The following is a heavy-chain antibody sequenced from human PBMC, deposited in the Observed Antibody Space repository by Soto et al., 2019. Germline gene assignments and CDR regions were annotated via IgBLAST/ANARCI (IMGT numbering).Heavy chain of an antibody. CDR2: IKSKTDGRTT. J-gene: IGHJ6*02. D-gene: IGHD2-2*01. CDR1: GFTFSNAW. CDR3: TTDIVVVPAATPV. Sequence: GGSLRLSCAASGFTFSNAWMSWVRQAPGKGLEWVGRIKSKTDGRTTDYAAPVKGRFTISRDDSKNTLYLQMNSLKTEDTAVYYCTTDIVVVPAATPVWGQGTTVTVSS. V-gene: IGHV3-15*01.